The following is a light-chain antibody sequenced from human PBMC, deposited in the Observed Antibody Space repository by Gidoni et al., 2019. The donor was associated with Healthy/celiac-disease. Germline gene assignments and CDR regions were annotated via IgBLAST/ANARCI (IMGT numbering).Light chain of an antibody. Sequence: DIQMTQSTSSLSASVGDRVTITCQASQDISNYLNWYQQKPGKAPKLLIYEASNLETGVPSRFSGSGSGTDFTFTISSLQPEDIATYYCQQYDNLPRSTFGQGTKLEIK. CDR3: QQYDNLPRST. J-gene: IGKJ2*01. CDR1: QDISNY. V-gene: IGKV1-33*01. CDR2: EAS.